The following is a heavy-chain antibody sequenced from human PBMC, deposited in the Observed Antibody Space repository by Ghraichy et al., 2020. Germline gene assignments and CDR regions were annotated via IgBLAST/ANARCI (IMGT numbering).Heavy chain of an antibody. CDR1: GYTFTTYE. J-gene: IGHJ4*02. CDR2: INTDSGVT. V-gene: IGHV1-8*01. Sequence: ASVKVSCKTSGYTFTTYEINWVRQASGQGLEWMGWINTDSGVTGSAQKFQGRVTLTRNTSMSTAYLHLSSLTSADTAIYYCVRGLAYGDSQGDFWGQGTLVTVSS. D-gene: IGHD3-10*01. CDR3: VRGLAYGDSQGDF.